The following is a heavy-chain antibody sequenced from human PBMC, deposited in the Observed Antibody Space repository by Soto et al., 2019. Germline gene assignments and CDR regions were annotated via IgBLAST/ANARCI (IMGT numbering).Heavy chain of an antibody. CDR3: TPTTRYYNMDV. Sequence: VQLVESGGGLVKPGGSLRLSCAASGFTFSDYSMTWIRQAPGKGLEWVSYITSSGTYAKYADSVWGRFTISRDNAKSSLYLQMNSLRAEDTAVYYCTPTTRYYNMDVWGQGTTVIVSS. J-gene: IGHJ6*02. CDR2: ITSSGTYA. D-gene: IGHD1-1*01. CDR1: GFTFSDYS. V-gene: IGHV3-11*06.